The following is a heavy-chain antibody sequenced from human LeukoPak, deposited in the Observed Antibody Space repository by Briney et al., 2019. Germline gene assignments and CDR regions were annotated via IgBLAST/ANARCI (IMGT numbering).Heavy chain of an antibody. CDR3: AREVLDTTTTGWYFDL. V-gene: IGHV3-13*01. J-gene: IGHJ2*01. Sequence: GGSLRLSCAASGFTFSIYDMHWVRQATGKGLEWVSAIGTIDDTYYPGSAKGRFTISRENAKNSLYLQMNSLRAGDTAVYYCAREVLDTTTTGWYFDLWGRGTLVTVSS. D-gene: IGHD5-12*01. CDR1: GFTFSIYD. CDR2: IGTIDDT.